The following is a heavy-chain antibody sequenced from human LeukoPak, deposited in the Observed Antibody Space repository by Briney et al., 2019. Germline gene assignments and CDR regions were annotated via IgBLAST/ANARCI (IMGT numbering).Heavy chain of an antibody. CDR1: GFTFISYG. Sequence: PVGSLRHSCAASGFTFISYGMHWVRPAPGKGLEWVAVIWYDGSNKYYADSVKGRFTISRDNSKNTLYLQMKSLRAEYTAVYYCAKGSRIMITFWEVIVYAFDIWGQRTMVTVSS. J-gene: IGHJ3*02. V-gene: IGHV3-33*06. CDR2: IWYDGSNK. D-gene: IGHD3-16*01. CDR3: AKGSRIMITFWEVIVYAFDI.